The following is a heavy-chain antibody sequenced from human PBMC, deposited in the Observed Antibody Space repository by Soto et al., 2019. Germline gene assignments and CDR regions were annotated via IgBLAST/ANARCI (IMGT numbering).Heavy chain of an antibody. CDR1: GFTFSDYY. Sequence: QVQLVESGGGLVKLGGSLRLSCAASGFTFSDYYMSWIRQAPGKGLEWVSYISSSSTYTNYADSVKGRFTISRDNAKNSLYLQMNSLRAEDTAVYYCAREMATTRSADYWGQGTLVTVSS. CDR2: ISSSSTYT. D-gene: IGHD1-1*01. CDR3: AREMATTRSADY. V-gene: IGHV3-11*06. J-gene: IGHJ4*02.